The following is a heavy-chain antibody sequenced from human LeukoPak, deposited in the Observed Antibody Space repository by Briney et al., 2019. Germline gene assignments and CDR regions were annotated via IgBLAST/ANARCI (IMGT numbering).Heavy chain of an antibody. J-gene: IGHJ5*02. CDR2: IYYSGST. Sequence: KPSETLSLTCTVSGGSISSYYWSWIRQSPGKGLEWIGYIYYSGSTYYNPSLKSRVTISVDTSKNQFSLKLSSVTAADTAVYYCARGERITIFGVVSPKGWFDPWGQGTLVTVSS. CDR1: GGSISSYY. D-gene: IGHD3-3*01. V-gene: IGHV4-30-4*01. CDR3: ARGERITIFGVVSPKGWFDP.